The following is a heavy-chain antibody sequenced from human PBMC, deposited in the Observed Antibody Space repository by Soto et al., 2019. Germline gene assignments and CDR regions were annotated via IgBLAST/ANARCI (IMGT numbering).Heavy chain of an antibody. D-gene: IGHD3-16*01. V-gene: IGHV1-2*04. CDR1: GYTFTGYY. Sequence: ASVKVSCKASGYTFTGYYMHWVRQAPGQGLEWMGWINPNSGGTNYAQKFQGWVTMTRDTSISTAYMELSRLRSDDTAVYYCARGQHLTRIMITFGGVLAFDIWGQGTMVTVSS. J-gene: IGHJ3*02. CDR2: INPNSGGT. CDR3: ARGQHLTRIMITFGGVLAFDI.